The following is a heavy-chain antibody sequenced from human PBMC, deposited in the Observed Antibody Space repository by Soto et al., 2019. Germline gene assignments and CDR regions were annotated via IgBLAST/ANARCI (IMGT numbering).Heavy chain of an antibody. CDR2: INPNSGGT. D-gene: IGHD4-4*01. CDR3: ARDRGYSNYVYYYYGMVV. CDR1: AYIFTTYG. V-gene: IGHV1-2*04. J-gene: IGHJ6*02. Sequence: ASVKVSCKASAYIFTTYGISWVRQAPGQVLEWMGWINPNSGGTNYAQKFQGWVTMTRDTSISTAYMELSRLRSDDTAVYYCARDRGYSNYVYYYYGMVVWGQGTTVTVSS.